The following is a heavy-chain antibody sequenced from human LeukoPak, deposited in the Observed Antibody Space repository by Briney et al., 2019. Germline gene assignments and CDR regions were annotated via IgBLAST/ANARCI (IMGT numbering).Heavy chain of an antibody. J-gene: IGHJ4*02. CDR3: AKEYTPSSPLGELDS. CDR1: GFDLNSYA. D-gene: IGHD6-6*01. V-gene: IGHV3-30*02. CDR2: IRHDEANS. Sequence: GGSLRLSCAVSGFDLNSYAMHWVRQAPGKGLEWVAVIRHDEANSFYADSVQGRFTISRDTSKKLLYLQMNSLRVEDTAVYYCAKEYTPSSPLGELDSWGQGTLVTVSS.